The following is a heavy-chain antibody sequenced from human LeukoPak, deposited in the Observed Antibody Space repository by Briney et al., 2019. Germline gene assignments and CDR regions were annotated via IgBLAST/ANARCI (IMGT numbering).Heavy chain of an antibody. CDR2: IYTSGST. J-gene: IGHJ5*02. CDR3: ARENIVVVPAASFSYNWFDP. Sequence: SETLSLTCTVSGGSISSYYWSWIRQPAGKGLEWIGRIYTSGSTNYNPSLKSRVTISVDTSKNQFSLKLSSVTAADTAVYYCARENIVVVPAASFSYNWFDPWGQGTLVTVSS. V-gene: IGHV4-4*07. D-gene: IGHD2-2*01. CDR1: GGSISSYY.